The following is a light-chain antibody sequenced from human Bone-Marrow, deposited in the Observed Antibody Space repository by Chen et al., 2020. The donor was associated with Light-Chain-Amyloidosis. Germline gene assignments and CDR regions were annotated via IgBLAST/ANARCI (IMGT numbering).Light chain of an antibody. CDR3: QQYENWPRT. Sequence: DIVMTQSPATLSVSPGERATLFCRASQSVSGNLAWYQQRPGQGPRLLIHSASTRATGVPARFSGSGFGTDFTLIIRSLQSDDFAIYYCQQYENWPRTFGQGTKV. J-gene: IGKJ1*01. V-gene: IGKV3-15*01. CDR2: SAS. CDR1: QSVSGN.